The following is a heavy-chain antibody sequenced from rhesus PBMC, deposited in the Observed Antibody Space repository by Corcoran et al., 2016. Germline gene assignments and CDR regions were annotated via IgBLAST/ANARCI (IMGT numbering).Heavy chain of an antibody. V-gene: IGHV3S42*01. CDR2: INSGWVSK. J-gene: IGHJ4*01. D-gene: IGHD5-42*01. CDR1: GFTFSSYW. Sequence: EVQLVESGGGLAKPGGSLRLSCAASGFTFSSYWMNWVRQTPGKGLEWVSAINSGWVSKYYADSVQGRFTISRDNSKNTLSLQMNSLRAEDTAVYYCAKSVRGYWIDYWGQGVLVTVSS. CDR3: AKSVRGYWIDY.